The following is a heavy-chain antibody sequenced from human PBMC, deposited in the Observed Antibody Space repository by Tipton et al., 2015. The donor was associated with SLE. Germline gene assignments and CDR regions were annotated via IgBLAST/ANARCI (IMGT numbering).Heavy chain of an antibody. CDR2: IFYSGST. CDR1: GGSISYSY. CDR3: ARANSGY. Sequence: TLSLTCTVSGGSISYSYWSWIRQPPGKGLEWVGYIFYSGSTNYNPSLKSRVTISIDTSKSQFSLKLSSVTAADTAIYYCARANSGYWGQGTLVTVSS. D-gene: IGHD1-26*01. J-gene: IGHJ4*02. V-gene: IGHV4-59*01.